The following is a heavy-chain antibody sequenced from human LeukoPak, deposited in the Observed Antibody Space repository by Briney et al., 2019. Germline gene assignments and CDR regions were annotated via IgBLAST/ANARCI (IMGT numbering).Heavy chain of an antibody. CDR1: GYSISSGYY. V-gene: IGHV4-38-2*02. Sequence: SETLSLTCTVSGYSISSGYYWGWIRQPPGKGLEWIGSIYHSGSTYYNPSLKSRVTISVDTSKNQFSLKLSSVTAADTAVYYCAIRSWQLSAIADYWGQGTLDTVSS. J-gene: IGHJ4*02. CDR3: AIRSWQLSAIADY. CDR2: IYHSGST. D-gene: IGHD6-6*01.